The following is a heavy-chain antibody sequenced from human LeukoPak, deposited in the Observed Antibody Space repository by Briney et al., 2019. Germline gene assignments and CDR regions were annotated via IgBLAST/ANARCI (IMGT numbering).Heavy chain of an antibody. D-gene: IGHD3-22*01. CDR3: ARYYYESSGYYILDY. V-gene: IGHV4-59*11. Sequence: PSETLSLTCTVSGGSISGHYWSWLRQPPGKGLEWIGYIYYSGSTNYNPSLKSRVTISVDTSKNQFSLNLSSVTAADTAVYYCARYYYESSGYYILDYWGQGILVTVSS. CDR2: IYYSGST. J-gene: IGHJ4*02. CDR1: GGSISGHY.